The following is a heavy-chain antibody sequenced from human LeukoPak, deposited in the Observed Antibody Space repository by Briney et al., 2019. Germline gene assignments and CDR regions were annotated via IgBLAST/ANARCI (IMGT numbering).Heavy chain of an antibody. CDR2: ISGNGGTT. CDR1: GLTFSTYA. D-gene: IGHD6-13*01. Sequence: GGSLRLSCAASGLTFSTYAMSWVRQAPGKGLEWVSAISGNGGTTYYADSVKGRFTISRDNSKNTLYLQMNSLRAEDTAVYYCAKLPRIAAAALVVDYWGQGTLVTVSS. J-gene: IGHJ4*02. CDR3: AKLPRIAAAALVVDY. V-gene: IGHV3-23*01.